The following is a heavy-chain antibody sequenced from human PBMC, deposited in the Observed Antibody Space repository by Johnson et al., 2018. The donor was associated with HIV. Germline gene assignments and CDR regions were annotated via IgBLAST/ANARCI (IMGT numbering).Heavy chain of an antibody. CDR3: AKDVGNYWPNAFDI. J-gene: IGHJ3*02. V-gene: IGHV3-30*02. D-gene: IGHD3-22*01. CDR1: GFVFSDYV. CDR2: IRYDGSGK. Sequence: QLQLVESGGGVAQPGGSLTLSCAASGFVFSDYVMHWVRQAPGKGLDWVTFIRYDGSGKYYADSVNGRFTISRDNSKNTLYLQMNSLRAEDTAVYYCAKDVGNYWPNAFDIWGQGTTVTVSS.